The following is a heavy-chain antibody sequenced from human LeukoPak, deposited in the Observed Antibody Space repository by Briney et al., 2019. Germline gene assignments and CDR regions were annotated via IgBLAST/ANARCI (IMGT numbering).Heavy chain of an antibody. D-gene: IGHD5-18*01. CDR2: IYYSGST. J-gene: IGHJ5*02. Sequence: PSETLSLTCAVYGGSFSGNYWSWLRQPPGKGLEWIGYIYYSGSTNYNPSLKSRVTISVDTSKNQFSLKLSSVTAADTAVYYCARGRYSYGYGWFDPWGQGTLVTVSS. CDR3: ARGRYSYGYGWFDP. CDR1: GGSFSGNY. V-gene: IGHV4-59*01.